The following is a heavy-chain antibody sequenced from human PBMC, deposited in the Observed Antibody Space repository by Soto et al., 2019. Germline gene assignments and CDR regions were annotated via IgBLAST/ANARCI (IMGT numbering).Heavy chain of an antibody. V-gene: IGHV1-18*01. D-gene: IGHD6-13*01. CDR1: GYTFTSYG. Sequence: ASVKVSCKASGYTFTSYGISWVRQAPGQGLEWMGWISAYNGNTNYAQKLQGRVTMTTDTSTSTAYMELRSLRSDDTAVYYCARTSSSWPFYYYYYGMDVWGQGTTVTVSS. CDR3: ARTSSSWPFYYYYYGMDV. J-gene: IGHJ6*02. CDR2: ISAYNGNT.